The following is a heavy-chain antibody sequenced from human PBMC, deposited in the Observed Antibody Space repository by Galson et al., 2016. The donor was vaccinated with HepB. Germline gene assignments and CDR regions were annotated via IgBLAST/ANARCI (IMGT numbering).Heavy chain of an antibody. J-gene: IGHJ6*02. Sequence: SLRLSCAASGFSFNSYGMHWVRQAPDKGLEWVAFIRHDGSKKYYADSVKGRFTISRDNSKNTLYLQMNSLRAEDRAVYHCAKDPSSGWYKYYHGMDVWGQGTTVTVSS. CDR2: IRHDGSKK. CDR3: AKDPSSGWYKYYHGMDV. CDR1: GFSFNSYG. V-gene: IGHV3-30*02. D-gene: IGHD6-19*01.